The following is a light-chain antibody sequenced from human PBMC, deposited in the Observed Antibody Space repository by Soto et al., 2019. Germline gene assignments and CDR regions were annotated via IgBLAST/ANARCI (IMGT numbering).Light chain of an antibody. Sequence: DIQMTQSPSSVSASVGDRVTITFRASQRINSWLAWFQQKPGKAPKLLISFASSLQSGVPSRFSGSGSGTDFTLSITSLQPEDFATYYCQQSYGAPITFGQGTRLEIK. CDR2: FAS. J-gene: IGKJ5*01. CDR3: QQSYGAPIT. V-gene: IGKV1-12*01. CDR1: QRINSW.